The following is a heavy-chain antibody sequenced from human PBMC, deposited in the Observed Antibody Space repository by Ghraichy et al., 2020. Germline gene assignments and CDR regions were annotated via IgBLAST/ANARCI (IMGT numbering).Heavy chain of an antibody. CDR2: IYTSGST. Sequence: SETLSLTCTVSGGSISSYYWSWIRQPAGKGLEWIGRIYTSGSTNYNPSLKSRVTMSVDTSKNQFSLKLSSVTAADTAVYYCARTHLEWPGAPYYYYGMDVWGQGTTVTVSS. V-gene: IGHV4-4*07. D-gene: IGHD3-3*01. CDR1: GGSISSYY. CDR3: ARTHLEWPGAPYYYYGMDV. J-gene: IGHJ6*02.